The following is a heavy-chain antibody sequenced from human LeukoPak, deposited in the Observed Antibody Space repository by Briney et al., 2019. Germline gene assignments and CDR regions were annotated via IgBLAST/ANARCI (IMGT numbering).Heavy chain of an antibody. CDR3: ARDYYGSGSYYKSAFDI. CDR2: INPNSGGT. V-gene: IGHV1-2*02. D-gene: IGHD3-10*01. J-gene: IGHJ3*02. CDR1: GYTFTGYY. Sequence: ASVKVSCKASGYTFTGYYMHWVRQAPGQGLEWMGWINPNSGGTNYAQKFQGRVTMTRDTSISTAYMELRSLRSDDTAVYYCARDYYGSGSYYKSAFDIWGQGTMVTVSS.